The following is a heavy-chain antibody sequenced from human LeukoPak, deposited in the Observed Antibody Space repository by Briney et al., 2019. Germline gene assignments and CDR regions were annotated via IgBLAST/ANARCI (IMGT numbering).Heavy chain of an antibody. Sequence: SETLSLTCTVSGGSISSYYWSWIRQPPGQGLDRIGYIFYSGSTNYNPSLKSRVTISVDTSKDQFSLKLSSVTAADTAVYYCARMGRSSGPFQHWGQGTLVTVSS. CDR1: GGSISSYY. CDR3: ARMGRSSGPFQH. D-gene: IGHD6-25*01. V-gene: IGHV4-59*01. J-gene: IGHJ1*01. CDR2: IFYSGST.